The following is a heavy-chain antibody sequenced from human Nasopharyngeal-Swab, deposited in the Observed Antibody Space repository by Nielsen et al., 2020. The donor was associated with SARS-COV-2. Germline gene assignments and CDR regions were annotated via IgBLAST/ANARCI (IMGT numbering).Heavy chain of an antibody. CDR2: IYYSGST. CDR3: ARATMIVVVIGAFGI. J-gene: IGHJ3*02. V-gene: IGHV4-31*02. Sequence: WIRQPPGKGLEWIGYIYYSGSTYYNPSLKSRVTISVDTSKNQFSLKLSSVTAADTAVYYCARATMIVVVIGAFGIWGQGTMVTVSS. D-gene: IGHD3-22*01.